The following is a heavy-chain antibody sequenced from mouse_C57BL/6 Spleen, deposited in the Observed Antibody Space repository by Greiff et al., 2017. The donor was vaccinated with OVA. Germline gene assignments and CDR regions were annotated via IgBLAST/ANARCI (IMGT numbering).Heavy chain of an antibody. CDR1: GYTFTSYW. J-gene: IGHJ4*01. V-gene: IGHV1-64*01. Sequence: QVQLQQPGAELVKPGASVKLSCKASGYTFTSYWMHWVKQRPGQGLEWIGMIHPNSGSTNYNEKFKSKATLTVDKSSSTAYMQLSSLTSEDSAVYYCARSIYYGYDEDMDYWGQGTSVTVSS. D-gene: IGHD2-2*01. CDR2: IHPNSGST. CDR3: ARSIYYGYDEDMDY.